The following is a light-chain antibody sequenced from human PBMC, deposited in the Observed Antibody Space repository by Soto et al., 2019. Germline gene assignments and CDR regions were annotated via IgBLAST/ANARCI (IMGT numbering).Light chain of an antibody. V-gene: IGKV3-20*01. CDR3: QQYGGSAPST. Sequence: EIVLTQPPGPLSVSPGDRVTLSCRASQTVNNNYLAGYQQKPGQAPRLLIYGASTPATGTPARFSGSGSGTHFTLTVSRLEPEDFAVYYCQQYGGSAPSTFGPGTKVDMK. CDR1: QTVNNNY. J-gene: IGKJ1*01. CDR2: GAS.